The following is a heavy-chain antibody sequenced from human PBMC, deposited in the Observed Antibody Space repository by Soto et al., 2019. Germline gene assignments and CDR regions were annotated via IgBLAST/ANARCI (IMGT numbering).Heavy chain of an antibody. D-gene: IGHD3-10*01. J-gene: IGHJ5*02. CDR1: GFTFSSYG. CDR2: ISYDGRNT. V-gene: IGHV3-30*18. Sequence: GGSLRLSCAASGFTFSSYGVHWVRQAPGKGLEWVAVISYDGRNTYYADSAKGRFAISRDNSKNTVYLQMNSLRAEDTALYYSVNDPVVGHHGPGTYYYFSWFDAWRQRTLVTVSS. CDR3: VNDPVVGHHGPGTYYYFSWFDA.